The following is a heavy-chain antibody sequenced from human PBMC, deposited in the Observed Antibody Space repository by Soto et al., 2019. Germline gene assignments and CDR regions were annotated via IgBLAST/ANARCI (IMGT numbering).Heavy chain of an antibody. D-gene: IGHD3-3*02. Sequence: SVKVSCKASGGTFSSYAISWVRQAPGQGLEWMGGIIPIFGTANYAQKFQGRVTITADKYTSTAYMELSSLRSEDTAVYYCARDLGGAGLAYLVVGTQDAFDIWGQGTMVTVSS. CDR2: IIPIFGTA. V-gene: IGHV1-69*06. CDR3: ARDLGGAGLAYLVVGTQDAFDI. J-gene: IGHJ3*02. CDR1: GGTFSSYA.